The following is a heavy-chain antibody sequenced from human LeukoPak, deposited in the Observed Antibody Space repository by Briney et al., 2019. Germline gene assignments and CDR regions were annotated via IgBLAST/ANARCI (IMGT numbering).Heavy chain of an antibody. V-gene: IGHV3-30*02. CDR3: AKRAGSAWSAGA. J-gene: IGHJ5*02. D-gene: IGHD3-10*01. CDR2: IRNDASNT. CDR1: GFTFSSYG. Sequence: GESLRLSCAASGFTFSSYGMHWVRQAPGKGLDWVAYIRNDASNTYYADSVKGRFSISRDNSKNTVYLQMNSLIPEDTAVYYCAKRAGSAWSAGAWGQGTLVTVSS.